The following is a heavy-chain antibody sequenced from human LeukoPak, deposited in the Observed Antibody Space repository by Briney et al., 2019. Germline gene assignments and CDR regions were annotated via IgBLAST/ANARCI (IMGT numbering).Heavy chain of an antibody. J-gene: IGHJ4*02. CDR2: TSKDWSHT. Sequence: GGSLRLSCAASGFTFSDFWMHWVRQTPGKGPEWLSRTSKDWSHTVYADSAKGRFTATRDNSKNTVYLEVTNMRPEDTAVYYCARGGYSGSYYRFSWGKGTPVTVAS. D-gene: IGHD6-25*01. V-gene: IGHV3-74*01. CDR1: GFTFSDFW. CDR3: ARGGYSGSYYRFS.